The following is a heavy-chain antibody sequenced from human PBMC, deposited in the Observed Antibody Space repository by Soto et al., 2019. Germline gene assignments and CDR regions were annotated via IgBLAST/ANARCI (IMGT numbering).Heavy chain of an antibody. D-gene: IGHD2-15*01. Sequence: EVQLVESGGGLVQPGGSLRLSCTASGFIVSDTYMNWVRQAPGKVLEWVSVISNRGDTHYADSVRGRFSLSRDIADNTLHLQMNNLRVEDTAVYYCAREPRYCRGGSCSITGDAFDIWGQGTMGTVSS. V-gene: IGHV3-66*01. CDR1: GFIVSDTY. CDR3: AREPRYCRGGSCSITGDAFDI. CDR2: ISNRGDT. J-gene: IGHJ3*02.